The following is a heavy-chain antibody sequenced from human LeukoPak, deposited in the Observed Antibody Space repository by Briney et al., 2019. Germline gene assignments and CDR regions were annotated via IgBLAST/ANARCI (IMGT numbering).Heavy chain of an antibody. D-gene: IGHD6-6*01. J-gene: IGHJ4*02. CDR3: ARASYSSWTFFEY. CDR2: ITSGGNT. V-gene: IGHV3-53*01. Sequence: PGGSLRLSCAASGLTVSSSSLSWVRQAPGKGLEWVSLITSGGNTYYADSVGGRFTVSRDNSTNTLFLQMNSLRADDTAVYYCARASYSSWTFFEYWGQGTLVTVSS. CDR1: GLTVSSSS.